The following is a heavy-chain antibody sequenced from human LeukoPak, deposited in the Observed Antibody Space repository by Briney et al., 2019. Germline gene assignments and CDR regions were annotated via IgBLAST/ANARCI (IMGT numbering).Heavy chain of an antibody. J-gene: IGHJ4*02. Sequence: GGSLRLSCAASGFTFSSYGMHWVRQAPGKGLEWVAVIWYDGSNKYYADSVKGRFTITRDNSKNTLYLQMNSLRAEDTAEYYCATQDLWFGELSPFDYWGQGTLVTVSS. CDR1: GFTFSSYG. CDR2: IWYDGSNK. V-gene: IGHV3-30*02. CDR3: ATQDLWFGELSPFDY. D-gene: IGHD3-10*01.